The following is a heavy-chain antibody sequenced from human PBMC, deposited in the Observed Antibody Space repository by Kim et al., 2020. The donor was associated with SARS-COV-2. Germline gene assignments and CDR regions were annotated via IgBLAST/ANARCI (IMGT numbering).Heavy chain of an antibody. CDR1: GFTFRSNW. Sequence: GGSLRLSCAASGFTFRSNWMHWVRQAPGKGPVWVSRINSDGSTTTYADSVKGRFTISRDNAKNTLYLQMNSLRVEDTAVYHCAAVTGTVNWGQGTLGIV. J-gene: IGHJ4*02. CDR2: INSDGSTT. V-gene: IGHV3-74*01. D-gene: IGHD6-19*01. CDR3: AAVTGTVN.